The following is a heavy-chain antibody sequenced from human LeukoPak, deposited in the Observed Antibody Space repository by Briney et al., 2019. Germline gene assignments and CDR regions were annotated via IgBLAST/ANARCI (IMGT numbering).Heavy chain of an antibody. CDR1: GGSFSGYY. D-gene: IGHD3-10*01. CDR3: ARAPRRYGPGSTHRYYYYGMDV. V-gene: IGHV4-34*01. J-gene: IGHJ6*04. Sequence: SETLSLTCAVYGGSFSGYYWSWIRQPPGKGLEWIGEINHSGSTNYNPSLKSRVTISVDTSKNQFSLKLSSVTAADTAVYYCARAPRRYGPGSTHRYYYYGMDVWGKGTTVTVSS. CDR2: INHSGST.